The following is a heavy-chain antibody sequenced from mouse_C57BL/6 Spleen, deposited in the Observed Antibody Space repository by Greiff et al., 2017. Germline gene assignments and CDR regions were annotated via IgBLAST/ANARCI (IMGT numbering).Heavy chain of an antibody. D-gene: IGHD2-13*01. Sequence: VQLQQSGAELVKPGASVKLSCTASGFNIKDYYMHWVKQRTEQGLEWIGRIDPEDGETKYAPKFQGKATLTADTSSNTAYLQLSSLTSEDTAVYYCARYGDYGDYAMDYWGQGTSVTVSS. CDR1: GFNIKDYY. CDR2: IDPEDGET. CDR3: ARYGDYGDYAMDY. J-gene: IGHJ4*01. V-gene: IGHV14-2*01.